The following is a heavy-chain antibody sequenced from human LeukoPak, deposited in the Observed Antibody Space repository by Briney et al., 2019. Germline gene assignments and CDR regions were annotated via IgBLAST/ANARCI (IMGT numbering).Heavy chain of an antibody. CDR3: ARDLSNGDSDSRPDF. V-gene: IGHV1-18*01. CDR2: ISTYNGNT. Sequence: GASVKVSCKASGYTFSNYAINWVRQAPGQGLEWMGWISTYNGNTKSAQRFQGRVTMTTDTSTTTVYMELRSLRSDDTAVYFCARDLSNGDSDSRPDFWGQGTLVTVSS. J-gene: IGHJ4*02. D-gene: IGHD4-17*01. CDR1: GYTFSNYA.